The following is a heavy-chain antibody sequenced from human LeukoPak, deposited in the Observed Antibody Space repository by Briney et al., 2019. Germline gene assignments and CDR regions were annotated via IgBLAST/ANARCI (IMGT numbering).Heavy chain of an antibody. CDR2: ISSSGSTI. V-gene: IGHV3-48*04. CDR3: AREAGSYKGNWFDP. Sequence: GGSLRLSCAASGFTFSSYNMNWVRQAPGKGLEWVSYISSSGSTIYYADSVKGRFTISRDNAKNSLYLQMNSLRAEDTAVYYCAREAGSYKGNWFDPWGQGTLVTVSS. CDR1: GFTFSSYN. J-gene: IGHJ5*02. D-gene: IGHD5-18*01.